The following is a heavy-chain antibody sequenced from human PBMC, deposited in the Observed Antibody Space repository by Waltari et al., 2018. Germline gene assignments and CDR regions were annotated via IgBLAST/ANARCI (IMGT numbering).Heavy chain of an antibody. Sequence: LQESGPXLVXXSQTXSLTCTXSGGSISRGVYYWNWIRQPPGEGLEWIGNIYDSGSTHYNPSLKXPVTISIDTSKNQFSLKXSSVTAADXAVYYXAREISPGSFDXWGPGTXVTVSS. J-gene: IGHJ3*02. V-gene: IGHV4-31*01. CDR3: AREISPGSFDX. CDR2: IYDSGST. CDR1: GGSISRGVYY. D-gene: IGHD2-15*01.